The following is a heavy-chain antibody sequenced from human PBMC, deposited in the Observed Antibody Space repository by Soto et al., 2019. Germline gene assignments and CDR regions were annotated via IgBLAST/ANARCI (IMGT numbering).Heavy chain of an antibody. J-gene: IGHJ4*02. Sequence: QVQLLESGPTLVKPSQILFLTCSVSGDSLNNNWWTWIRQAPGTAPELVGYIYYKGDTRYNPSLESRVTISLDTPKNQISLELRSLSGAHTAVYFCARGSLVYDSWGQGILVTVSS. D-gene: IGHD3-16*01. V-gene: IGHV4-59*01. CDR2: IYYKGDT. CDR1: GDSLNNNW. CDR3: ARGSLVYDS.